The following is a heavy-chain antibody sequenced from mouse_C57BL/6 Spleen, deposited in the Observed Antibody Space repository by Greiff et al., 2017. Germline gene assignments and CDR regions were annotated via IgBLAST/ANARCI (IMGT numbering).Heavy chain of an antibody. CDR3: SLQLRRGFAY. D-gene: IGHD3-2*02. CDR2: IDPENGDT. J-gene: IGHJ3*01. V-gene: IGHV14-4*01. CDR1: GFNIKDDY. Sequence: VQLQQSGAELVRPGASVKLSCTASGFNIKDDYMHWVKQRPEQGLEWIGWIDPENGDTEYASKFQGKATITADTSSNTAYLQLSSLTSEDTAVYYCSLQLRRGFAYWGQGTLVTVSA.